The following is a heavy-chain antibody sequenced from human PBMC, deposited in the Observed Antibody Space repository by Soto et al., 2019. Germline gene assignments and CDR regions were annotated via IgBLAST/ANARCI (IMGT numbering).Heavy chain of an antibody. CDR3: GVYKAGSGGNGD. Sequence: QVQVQGSGPGLVKPSETLSLTCAVSGVSVTSGSHHFLWIRQPPGKGLEWIGQTGSTNYNPSLKSRINISLDTSKNPFSLNLISVTSADTAVYYCGVYKAGSGGNGDCGQGTLVTISS. CDR1: GVSVTSGSHH. J-gene: IGHJ1*01. CDR2: QTGST. V-gene: IGHV4-61*01. D-gene: IGHD6-19*01.